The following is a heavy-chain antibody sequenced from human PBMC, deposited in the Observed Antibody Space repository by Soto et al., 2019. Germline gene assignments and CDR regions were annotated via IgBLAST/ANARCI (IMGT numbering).Heavy chain of an antibody. D-gene: IGHD2-21*02. Sequence: SETLSLTCAVSGYVITNGYHWGWIRQPPGKELEWIGNISHSGATYYNPSLKSRVTISIDTSKKHFSLKLSSVTDADTATYYCARADRTLVTSYSLDVWGQGTTVTVSS. CDR3: ARADRTLVTSYSLDV. CDR1: GYVITNGYH. J-gene: IGHJ6*02. CDR2: ISHSGAT. V-gene: IGHV4-38-2*01.